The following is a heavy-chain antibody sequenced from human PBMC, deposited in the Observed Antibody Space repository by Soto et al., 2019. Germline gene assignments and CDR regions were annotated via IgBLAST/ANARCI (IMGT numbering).Heavy chain of an antibody. CDR1: GFTFSSYG. CDR2: ISYDGSNK. CDR3: RLPHHLGIVGARQFDY. Sequence: PGGPLRLSCAASGFTFSSYGMHWFRQAPGKGLEWVAVISYDGSNKYYADYVKGRFTISRDNSKNTLYLQMNSLRAEDTAVYYCRLPHHLGIVGARQFDYWGQGTLVTVSS. J-gene: IGHJ4*02. D-gene: IGHD1-26*01. V-gene: IGHV3-30*03.